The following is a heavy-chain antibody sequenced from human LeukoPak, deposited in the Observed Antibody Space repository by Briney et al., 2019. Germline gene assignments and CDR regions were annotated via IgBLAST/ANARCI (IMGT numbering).Heavy chain of an antibody. D-gene: IGHD5-18*01. V-gene: IGHV3-21*03. CDR1: GFTFSSYS. CDR2: ISTSSIYT. CDR3: GRERGYSYGYSDY. J-gene: IGHJ4*02. Sequence: GGSLRLSCAASGFTFSSYSMNWVRQAPGKGLEWVSSISTSSIYTYYADSVKGRFTISRDHAKNSLYLQMDSLRAEDTALYYCGRERGYSYGYSDYWGQGTLVTVSS.